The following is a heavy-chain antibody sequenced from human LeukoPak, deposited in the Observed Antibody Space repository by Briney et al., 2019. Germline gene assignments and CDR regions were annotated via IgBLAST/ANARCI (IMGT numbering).Heavy chain of an antibody. J-gene: IGHJ3*02. CDR3: ASPMTSMVRGLHGIDGFNI. D-gene: IGHD3-10*01. Sequence: NPSQTLSLTCTVSGGSISSDGYYWSWIRQPPGKGLEWIGHIHHSGSTHYNSSLKSRVTISMDRSENQVSLKLNSVTAADTAMYYCASPMTSMVRGLHGIDGFNIWGQGTMVTVSS. CDR1: GGSISSDGYY. V-gene: IGHV4-30-2*01. CDR2: IHHSGST.